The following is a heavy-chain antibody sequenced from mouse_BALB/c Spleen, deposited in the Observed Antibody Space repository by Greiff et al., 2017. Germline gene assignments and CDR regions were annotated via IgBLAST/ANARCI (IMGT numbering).Heavy chain of an antibody. V-gene: IGHV14-3*02. CDR1: GFNIKDTY. CDR3: ARTSLLALYAMDY. D-gene: IGHD1-1*01. CDR2: IDPANGNT. Sequence: VHVKQSGAELVKPGASVKLSCTASGFNIKDTYMHWVKQRPEQGLEWIGRIDPANGNTKYDPKFQGKATITADTSSNTAYLQLSSLTSEDTAVYYCARTSLLALYAMDYWGQGTSVTVSS. J-gene: IGHJ4*01.